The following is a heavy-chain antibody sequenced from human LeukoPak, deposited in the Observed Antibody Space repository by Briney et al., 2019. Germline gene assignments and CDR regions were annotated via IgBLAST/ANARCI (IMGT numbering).Heavy chain of an antibody. Sequence: GGSLRLSCAASGFTFSNYGMHWVRQAPGKGLEWVAVISYDGSDKYYADSVKGRFTISRDNSKNTLYLQINSLRAEDTAVYYCAKDGYRTVALDYWGQGTLVTVSS. CDR1: GFTFSNYG. CDR3: AKDGYRTVALDY. CDR2: ISYDGSDK. D-gene: IGHD2-2*03. J-gene: IGHJ4*02. V-gene: IGHV3-30*18.